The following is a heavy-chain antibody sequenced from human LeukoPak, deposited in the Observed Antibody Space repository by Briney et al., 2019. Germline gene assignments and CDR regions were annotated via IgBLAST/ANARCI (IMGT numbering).Heavy chain of an antibody. J-gene: IGHJ4*02. Sequence: PGGSLRLSCAASGFTFSTYNMNWVRQAPGKGLEWVSSITSSSSYTFYADSVKGRFTISRDNAKNSLYLQMNSLRAEDTAVYYCASNVDTAMVTGLTDYWGQGTLVTVSS. D-gene: IGHD5-18*01. CDR3: ASNVDTAMVTGLTDY. CDR1: GFTFSTYN. CDR2: ITSSSSYT. V-gene: IGHV3-21*01.